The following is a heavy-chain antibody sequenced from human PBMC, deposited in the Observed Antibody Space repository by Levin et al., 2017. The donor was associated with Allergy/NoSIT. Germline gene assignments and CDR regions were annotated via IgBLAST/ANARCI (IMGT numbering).Heavy chain of an antibody. V-gene: IGHV3-72*01. D-gene: IGHD2-15*01. J-gene: IGHJ3*01. CDR3: LRRGYCSGGRCYSPDVFEV. Sequence: PGESLKISCAASGFIFSDHYMDWVRQAPGKGLEWVGRTRNKANSYTTEYAASVKGRFTISRDDSKNSVYLQMNSLKTEDTARYYCLRRGYCSGGRCYSPDVFEVWGQGTMVIVSS. CDR2: TRNKANSYTT. CDR1: GFIFSDHY.